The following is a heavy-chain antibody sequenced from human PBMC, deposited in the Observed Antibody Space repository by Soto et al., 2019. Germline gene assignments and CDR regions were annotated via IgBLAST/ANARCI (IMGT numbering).Heavy chain of an antibody. CDR1: GYTFTSYG. V-gene: IGHV1-18*01. Sequence: ASGKVSCKASGYTFTSYGISWVRQAPGQGLEWMGWISAYNGNTNYAQKLQGRVTMTTDTSTSTAYMELRSLRSDDTAVYYCARESALPAAGTKYYYYYYMDVWGKGTTVTVSS. CDR2: ISAYNGNT. J-gene: IGHJ6*03. CDR3: ARESALPAAGTKYYYYYYMDV. D-gene: IGHD6-13*01.